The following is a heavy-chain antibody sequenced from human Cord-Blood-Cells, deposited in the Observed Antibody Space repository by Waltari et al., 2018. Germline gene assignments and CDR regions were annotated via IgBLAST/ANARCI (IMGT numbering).Heavy chain of an antibody. CDR2: IRSKANSYAT. D-gene: IGHD3-9*01. Sequence: EVQLVESGGGLVQPGGSRKLSCAAPGFTFSGFAMHWVRQASGKGLEWVGRIRSKANSYATAYAASVKGRFTISRDDSKNTAYLQMNSLKTEDTAVYYCTRSYDILTGYYAFDIWGQGTMVTVSS. J-gene: IGHJ3*02. V-gene: IGHV3-73*02. CDR3: TRSYDILTGYYAFDI. CDR1: GFTFSGFA.